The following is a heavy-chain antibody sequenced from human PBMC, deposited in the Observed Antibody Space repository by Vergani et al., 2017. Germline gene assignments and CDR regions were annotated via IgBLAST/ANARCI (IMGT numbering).Heavy chain of an antibody. CDR3: ARDQERCSSTSCYGWFDP. CDR1: GGTFSSYA. CDR2: IIPILGTA. V-gene: IGHV1-69*11. D-gene: IGHD2-2*01. Sequence: QVQLVQSGAEVKKPGSSVKVSCKASGGTFSSYAISWVRQAPGQGREWMGRIIPILGTANYAQKFQGRVTITADESTSTAYMELSSLRSEDTAVYYCARDQERCSSTSCYGWFDPWGQGTLVTVSS. J-gene: IGHJ5*02.